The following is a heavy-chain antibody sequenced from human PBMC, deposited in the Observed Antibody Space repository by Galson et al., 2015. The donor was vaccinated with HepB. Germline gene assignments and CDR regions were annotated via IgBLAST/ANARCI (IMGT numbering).Heavy chain of an antibody. CDR2: ISGNGRST. CDR3: ARLLCSGGICASCD. V-gene: IGHV3-23*01. CDR1: GFAFSSYS. D-gene: IGHD2-15*01. J-gene: IGHJ1*01. Sequence: SLRLSCAASGFAFSSYSVNWVRQAPGKGLEWVSTISGNGRSTYYADSVKGRFTISRDNSKNTLYLQMNSLGAEDTAVYYCARLLCSGGICASCDWGQGTLVTVSS.